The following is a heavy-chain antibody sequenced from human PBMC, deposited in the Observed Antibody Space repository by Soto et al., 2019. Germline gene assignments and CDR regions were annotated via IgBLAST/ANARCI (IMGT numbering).Heavy chain of an antibody. V-gene: IGHV1-18*01. Sequence: ASEKVSCKASGYTFSSYGISWVRQAPGQGLEWMGWISAYNGNTNYAQKLQGRVTMSTDTSTSTAYMELRSLRSDDTAMYYCARLKFNSSGPKPIDVWGQGNQVTVYS. D-gene: IGHD6-6*01. J-gene: IGHJ6*02. CDR1: GYTFSSYG. CDR3: ARLKFNSSGPKPIDV. CDR2: ISAYNGNT.